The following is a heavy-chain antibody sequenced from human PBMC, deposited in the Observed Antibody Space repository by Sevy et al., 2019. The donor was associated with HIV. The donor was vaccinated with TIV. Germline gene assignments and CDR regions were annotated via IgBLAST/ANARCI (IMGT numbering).Heavy chain of an antibody. Sequence: GGSLRLSCAASGFTFSSYAMHWVRQAPGKGLEWVAVISYDGSNKYYADSVKARFTISRDNSKNTLYLQMNSLRAEDTAVYYCAREQLVAYYYYYGMDVWGQGTTVTVSS. CDR3: AREQLVAYYYYYGMDV. CDR1: GFTFSSYA. CDR2: ISYDGSNK. J-gene: IGHJ6*02. D-gene: IGHD6-6*01. V-gene: IGHV3-30-3*01.